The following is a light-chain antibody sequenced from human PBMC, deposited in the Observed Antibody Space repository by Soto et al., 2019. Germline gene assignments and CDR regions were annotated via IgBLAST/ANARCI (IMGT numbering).Light chain of an antibody. Sequence: DIVMTQSPLSLPVTPGEPASISCRSSQSLLHSNGYNYLDWYLQKPGQSPQLLIYLGSNRASGVPDRLSGSGSGTDFTLKIRRVEAEDVGVYYCMQALQTSPTFGQGTKVEIK. CDR1: QSLLHSNGYNY. CDR3: MQALQTSPT. V-gene: IGKV2-28*01. CDR2: LGS. J-gene: IGKJ1*01.